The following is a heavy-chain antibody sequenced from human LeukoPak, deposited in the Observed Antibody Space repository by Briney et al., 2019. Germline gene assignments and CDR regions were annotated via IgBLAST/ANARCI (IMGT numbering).Heavy chain of an antibody. V-gene: IGHV3-74*01. Sequence: GGSLRLSCAASGFTLSSHWMHWVRQAPGKGLVWVSRINSADNVEYYTDSVRGRFTMSRDNAKDLLYLQMNSLRDEDTAVYYCARDTVNGPFVISLDLWGQGVLVTVSS. J-gene: IGHJ5*02. CDR1: GFTLSSHW. CDR3: ARDTVNGPFVISLDL. D-gene: IGHD2-8*01. CDR2: INSADNVE.